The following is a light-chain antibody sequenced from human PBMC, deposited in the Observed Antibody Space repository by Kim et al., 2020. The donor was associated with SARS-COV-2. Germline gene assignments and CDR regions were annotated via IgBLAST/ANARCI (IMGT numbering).Light chain of an antibody. V-gene: IGKV1-5*03. CDR2: KAS. J-gene: IGKJ1*01. Sequence: AAVGDNVTITCRASQNINSWLAWYQQKPGKAPKLLIYKASSLESGVPSRCSGSGSGTEFTLTISSVQPDDFATYYCQQYKTYPWTFGQGTKVDIK. CDR1: QNINSW. CDR3: QQYKTYPWT.